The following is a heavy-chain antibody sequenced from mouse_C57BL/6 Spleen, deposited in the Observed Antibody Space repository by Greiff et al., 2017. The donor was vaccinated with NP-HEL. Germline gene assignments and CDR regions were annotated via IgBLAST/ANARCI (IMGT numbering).Heavy chain of an antibody. CDR2: IYPRSGNT. D-gene: IGHD1-1*01. CDR1: GYTFTSYG. J-gene: IGHJ4*01. Sequence: VQLQQSGAELARPGASVKLSCKASGYTFTSYGISWVKQRPGQGLEWIGEIYPRSGNTYYNEKFKGKATLTADKSSSTAYMELRSLTSEDSAVYFCARLVITTVAAGAMDYWGQGTSVTVSS. V-gene: IGHV1-81*01. CDR3: ARLVITTVAAGAMDY.